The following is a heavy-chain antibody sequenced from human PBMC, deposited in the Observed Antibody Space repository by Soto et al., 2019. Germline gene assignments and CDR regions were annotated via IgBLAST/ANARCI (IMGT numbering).Heavy chain of an antibody. CDR1: GGSVYRNPYF. V-gene: IGHV4-39*01. Sequence: QLQLQESGPGLVQPSETLSLTCSVSGGSVYRNPYFWGWNRQSPGKGLEWIASMHFMGTTHSNPSLKSRVTISVDTSKNQFSLNLKSVTAADTAVYYCVMHESNNLNWFDPWGQGTLVTVSS. J-gene: IGHJ5*02. CDR3: VMHESNNLNWFDP. CDR2: MHFMGTT. D-gene: IGHD1-20*01.